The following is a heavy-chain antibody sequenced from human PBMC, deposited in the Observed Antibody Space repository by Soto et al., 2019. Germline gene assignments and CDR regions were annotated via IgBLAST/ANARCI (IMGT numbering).Heavy chain of an antibody. CDR1: GFTFTTYG. V-gene: IGHV1-18*01. CDR3: ARERVVGIVVIPATYYYMDV. CDR2: ISAYNGNT. Sequence: GASVKASCTASGFTFTTYGISCVRQAPGQGLERMGWISAYNGNTNYAQKLQGRVTLTTDTSTSTAYMELRSLISDDTAVYYCARERVVGIVVIPATYYYMDVWGKGTTVTVSS. D-gene: IGHD2-15*01. J-gene: IGHJ6*03.